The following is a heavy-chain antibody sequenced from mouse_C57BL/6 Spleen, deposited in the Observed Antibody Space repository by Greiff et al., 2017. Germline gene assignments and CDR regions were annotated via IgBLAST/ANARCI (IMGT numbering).Heavy chain of an antibody. CDR2: IYPGVGAT. D-gene: IGHD3-3*01. CDR1: GSAFRSYW. J-gene: IGHJ2*01. CDR3: AGGLYYPDY. Sequence: SAAELVKPGASVKISCQASGSAFRSYWMNSVKHRPGKGLAWIGQIYPGVGATHYNGKFKGKATLTADESSSTAYMQLSSLTSEDAAVYFCAGGLYYPDYGGQGTTLTVSS. V-gene: IGHV1-80*01.